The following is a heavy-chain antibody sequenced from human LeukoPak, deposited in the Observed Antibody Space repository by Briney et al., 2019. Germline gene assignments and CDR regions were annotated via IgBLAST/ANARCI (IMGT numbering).Heavy chain of an antibody. J-gene: IGHJ3*02. CDR1: GGTFSSYA. Sequence: SVKVSCKASGGTFSSYAISWVRQAPGQGLEWMGGIIPIFGTANYAQKFQGRVTITADESTSTAYMELSSLRSEDTAVYYCATEGIVVVPAAHKRNAFDIWGQGTMVTVSS. CDR3: ATEGIVVVPAAHKRNAFDI. V-gene: IGHV1-69*13. CDR2: IIPIFGTA. D-gene: IGHD2-2*01.